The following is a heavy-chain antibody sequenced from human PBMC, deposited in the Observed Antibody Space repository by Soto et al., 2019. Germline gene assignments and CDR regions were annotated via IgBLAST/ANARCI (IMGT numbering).Heavy chain of an antibody. J-gene: IGHJ6*02. CDR1: GGSIYTYY. Sequence: SETLSLTCNVSGGSIYTYYWNWIRQPPGKGLEWIGEINHSGSTNYNPSLKSRVTISVDTSKNQFSLKLSSVTAADTAVYYCASGSLEPYYYYGMDVWGQGTTVTVSS. CDR3: ASGSLEPYYYYGMDV. V-gene: IGHV4-34*01. CDR2: INHSGST.